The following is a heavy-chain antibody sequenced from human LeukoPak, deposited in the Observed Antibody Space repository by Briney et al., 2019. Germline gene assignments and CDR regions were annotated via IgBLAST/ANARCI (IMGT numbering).Heavy chain of an antibody. D-gene: IGHD4-17*01. CDR2: ISGSGGST. CDR1: GFTFSSYA. J-gene: IGHJ3*02. CDR3: ARIRSWVTTAFDI. Sequence: GSLRLSCAASGFTFSSYAMSWVRQAPGKGLEWVSAISGSGGSTYYADSVKGRFTISRDNSKNTLYLQMNSLRAEDTAVYYCARIRSWVTTAFDIWGQGTMVTVSS. V-gene: IGHV3-23*01.